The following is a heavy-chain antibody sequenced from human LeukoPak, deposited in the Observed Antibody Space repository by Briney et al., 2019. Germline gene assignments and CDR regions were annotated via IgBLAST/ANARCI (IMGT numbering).Heavy chain of an antibody. CDR1: GYTFAIYA. CDR3: ARANYGSGTRWFDP. Sequence: VASVNVSCKASGYTFAIYAMHWVRQAPGQGLEWMGWINAGNDNTEYSQKFQGRVTITRDTSASTVYMELSSLRSEDTAVYYCARANYGSGTRWFDPWGQGTLVIVSS. CDR2: INAGNDNT. V-gene: IGHV1-3*01. J-gene: IGHJ5*02. D-gene: IGHD3-10*01.